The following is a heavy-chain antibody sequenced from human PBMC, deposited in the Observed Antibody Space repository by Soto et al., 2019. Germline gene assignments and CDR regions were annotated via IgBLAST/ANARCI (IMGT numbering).Heavy chain of an antibody. CDR1: GGSISSGGYY. Sequence: PSETLSLTCTVSGGSISSGGYYWSWIRQHPGKGLEWIGYIYYSGSTYYNPSLKSRVTISVDTSKNQFSLKLSSVTAADTAVYYCARGDYYGSGSYFSYWGQGTLVTVSS. D-gene: IGHD3-10*01. CDR3: ARGDYYGSGSYFSY. V-gene: IGHV4-31*03. CDR2: IYYSGST. J-gene: IGHJ4*02.